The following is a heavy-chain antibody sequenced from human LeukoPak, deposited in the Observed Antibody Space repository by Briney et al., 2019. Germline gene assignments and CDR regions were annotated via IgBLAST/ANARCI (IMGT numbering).Heavy chain of an antibody. V-gene: IGHV4-59*01. CDR1: SGSISYFY. CDR2: IHYTGST. J-gene: IGHJ4*02. CDR3: ATYTNRLHY. Sequence: SETLSLSCTVSSGSISYFYWNWIRQPPGKGLEWIGYIHYTGSTNYNPSLKSRVTISVDTSKNQFSLKLSSVTAADTAVYYCATYTNRLHYWGQGTLVTVSS. D-gene: IGHD2-8*01.